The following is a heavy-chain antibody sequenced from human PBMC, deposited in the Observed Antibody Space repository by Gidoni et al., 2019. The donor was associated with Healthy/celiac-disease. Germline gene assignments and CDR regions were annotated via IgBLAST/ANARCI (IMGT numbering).Heavy chain of an antibody. J-gene: IGHJ4*02. CDR3: ARAKYDFWSGYTNHYYFDY. CDR2: ISSSGSTI. Sequence: QVQLVESGGGLVKPGGSRRLSCAASGFTFSDYYMSWIRQAPGKGLEWVSYISSSGSTIYYADSVKGRFTISRDNAKNSLYLQMNSLRAEDTAVYYCARAKYDFWSGYTNHYYFDYWGQGTLVTVSS. CDR1: GFTFSDYY. V-gene: IGHV3-11*01. D-gene: IGHD3-3*01.